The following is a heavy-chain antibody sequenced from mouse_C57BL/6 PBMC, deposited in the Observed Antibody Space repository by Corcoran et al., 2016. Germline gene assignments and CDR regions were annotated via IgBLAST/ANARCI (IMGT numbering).Heavy chain of an antibody. J-gene: IGHJ2*01. Sequence: DVQLQETGPGLVKPSQSLSLTCSVTGHSITSGYYWNWIRQFPGNKLEWMGYISYDGSNNYNPSLKNRISITRDTSKNQFFLKLNSVTTEDTATYYCARGELGRDYWGQGTTLTVSS. CDR3: ARGELGRDY. V-gene: IGHV3-6*01. CDR1: GHSITSGYY. CDR2: ISYDGSN. D-gene: IGHD4-1*01.